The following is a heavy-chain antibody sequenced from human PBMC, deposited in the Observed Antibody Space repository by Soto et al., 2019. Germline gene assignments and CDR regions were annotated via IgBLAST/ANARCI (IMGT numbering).Heavy chain of an antibody. Sequence: VQLVESGGGLVQPGRSLRLSCAASGFTFDDYAMYWVRQAPGKGLEWVSGISWNSGRIGYADSVKGRFTISRDNAKNSLYLQMNSLRAEDTALYYCGKDYCSGGRCYSGWFDPWGQGTLVTVPS. D-gene: IGHD2-15*01. CDR1: GFTFDDYA. CDR3: GKDYCSGGRCYSGWFDP. CDR2: ISWNSGRI. V-gene: IGHV3-9*01. J-gene: IGHJ5*02.